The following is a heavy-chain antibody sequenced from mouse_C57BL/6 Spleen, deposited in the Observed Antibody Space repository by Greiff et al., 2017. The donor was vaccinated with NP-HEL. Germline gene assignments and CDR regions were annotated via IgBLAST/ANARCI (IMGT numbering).Heavy chain of an antibody. J-gene: IGHJ3*01. Sequence: VQLQESGAELVRPGASVKLSCKASGYTFTSYGIRWVKQRTGQGLEWIGDIYPSSGNTYYNEKFKGKATLTADNSSSTAYMKLRSLTSEDSAVCVCAGRAYDLYWGQGTLVTVSA. CDR3: AGRAYDLY. D-gene: IGHD6-5*01. CDR2: IYPSSGNT. CDR1: GYTFTSYG. V-gene: IGHV1-81*01.